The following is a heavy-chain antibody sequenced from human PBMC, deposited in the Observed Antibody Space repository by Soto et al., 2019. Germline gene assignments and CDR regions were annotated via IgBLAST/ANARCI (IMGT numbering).Heavy chain of an antibody. CDR2: INPSGGST. CDR3: GRESIAARHYYYGMDV. Sequence: ASVKVSCKASGYTFTSYYMHWVRQAPGQGLEWMGIINPSGGSTSYAQKFQGRVTMTRDTSTSTVYMELSSLRSEDTAVYYCGRESIAARHYYYGMDVWGQGTMVTVSS. V-gene: IGHV1-46*01. D-gene: IGHD6-6*01. J-gene: IGHJ6*02. CDR1: GYTFTSYY.